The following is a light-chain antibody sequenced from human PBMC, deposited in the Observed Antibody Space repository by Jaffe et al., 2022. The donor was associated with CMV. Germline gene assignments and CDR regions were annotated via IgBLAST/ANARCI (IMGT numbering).Light chain of an antibody. CDR3: QQYVSSPYT. Sequence: EIVLTQSPGTLSLSPGERATLSCRASQSVSSTYLAWYQQKAGQAPRLVIYGASRRATGIPDRFSGSGSGTDFTLTISRLEPEDFAVYYCQQYVSSPYTFGQGTKLEIE. CDR2: GAS. J-gene: IGKJ2*01. CDR1: QSVSSTY. V-gene: IGKV3-20*01.